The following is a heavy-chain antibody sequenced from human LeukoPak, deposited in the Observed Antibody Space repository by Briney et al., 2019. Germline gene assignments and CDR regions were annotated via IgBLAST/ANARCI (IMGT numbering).Heavy chain of an antibody. CDR2: IYHSGST. V-gene: IGHV4-38-2*02. CDR1: GYSISSGYY. D-gene: IGHD3-3*01. J-gene: IGHJ6*03. Sequence: PSETLSLTCTVSGYSISSGYYWGWIRQPPGKGLEWIGSIYHSGSTFDNPSLKSRVTISVDTSKNQFSLKLSSVTAADTAVYYCAREVAVEWYYYYYYMDVWGKGTTVTVSS. CDR3: AREVAVEWYYYYYYMDV.